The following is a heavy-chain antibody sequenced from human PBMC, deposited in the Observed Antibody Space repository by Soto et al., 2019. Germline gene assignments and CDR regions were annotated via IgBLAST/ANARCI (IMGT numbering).Heavy chain of an antibody. CDR3: ARDRYRIAARPGWFDP. V-gene: IGHV3-33*01. CDR1: GFTFSSYG. D-gene: IGHD6-6*01. J-gene: IGHJ5*02. Sequence: PVGSLRLSCAASGFTFSSYGMHWVRQAPGKGLEWVAVIWYDGSNKYYADSVKGRFTISRDNSKNTLYLQMNSLRAEDTAVYYCARDRYRIAARPGWFDPWGQGTLVTVSS. CDR2: IWYDGSNK.